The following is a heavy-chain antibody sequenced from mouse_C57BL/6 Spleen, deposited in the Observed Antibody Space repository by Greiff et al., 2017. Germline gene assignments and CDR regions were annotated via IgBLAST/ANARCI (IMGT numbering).Heavy chain of an antibody. CDR1: GFSLTSYG. V-gene: IGHV2-5*01. CDR2: IWRGGST. Sequence: VKLMESGPGLVQPSQSLSITCTVSGFSLTSYGVHWVRQSPGKGLEWLGVIWRGGSTDYNAAFMSRLSITKDNSKSQVFFKMNSLQADDTAIYYCAKNGDDGYPFAYWGQGTLVTVSA. J-gene: IGHJ3*01. D-gene: IGHD2-3*01. CDR3: AKNGDDGYPFAY.